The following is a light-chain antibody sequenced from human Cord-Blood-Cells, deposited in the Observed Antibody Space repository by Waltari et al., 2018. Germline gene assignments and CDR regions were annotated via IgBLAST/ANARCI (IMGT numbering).Light chain of an antibody. CDR1: QSVSSSY. V-gene: IGKV3-20*01. J-gene: IGKJ2*01. Sequence: ELVLTQSPGTLSLSPGARATPSCRASQSVSSSYLAWYQQKPGQAPRLPIYGASSRATGSPDRFSGSGSGTDFTLTISRLEPEDFAVYYCQQYGSSRGYTFGQGTKLEIK. CDR2: GAS. CDR3: QQYGSSRGYT.